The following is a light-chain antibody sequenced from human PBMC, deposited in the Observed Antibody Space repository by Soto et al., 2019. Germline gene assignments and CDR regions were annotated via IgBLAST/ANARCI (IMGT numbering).Light chain of an antibody. CDR2: EVC. Sequence: DIVMTQTPLSLSVAPGQPASISCKSSQSLRYSDGKTYLYWYMQKPVQPPQLLISEVCNRFSGVPDRLSGSGSETDFPLKLSRVEAEDVGVYYCMQSVPLPLTFGGGTKVEIK. V-gene: IGKV2D-29*01. J-gene: IGKJ4*01. CDR1: QSLRYSDGKTY. CDR3: MQSVPLPLT.